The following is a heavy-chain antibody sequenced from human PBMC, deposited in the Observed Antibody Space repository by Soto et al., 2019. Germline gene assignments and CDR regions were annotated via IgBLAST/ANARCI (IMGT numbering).Heavy chain of an antibody. V-gene: IGHV1-8*01. J-gene: IGHJ4*02. CDR1: GYTFTSYD. CDR3: ARVGYYYDSSGYYLSVDY. D-gene: IGHD3-22*01. CDR2: MNPNSGNT. Sequence: QVQLVQSGAEVKKPGASVKVSCKASGYTFTSYDINWVRQATGQGLEWMGWMNPNSGNTGYAQKFRGRVTMTMNTSISTAYMELSSLRSEDTAVYYCARVGYYYDSSGYYLSVDYWGQGTLVTVSS.